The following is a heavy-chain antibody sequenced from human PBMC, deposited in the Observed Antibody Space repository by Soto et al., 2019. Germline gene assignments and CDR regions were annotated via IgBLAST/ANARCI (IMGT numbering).Heavy chain of an antibody. CDR1: GFTFNYYP. J-gene: IGHJ6*02. V-gene: IGHV3-30-3*01. CDR3: ARLPVALVAVLYIYPLDGREAMSDVDV. D-gene: IGHD6-19*01. CDR2: ISFDGSNK. Sequence: QMQLVESGGGVVQPGESLRLSCAASGFTFNYYPMHWVRQTPGKGLEWVAVISFDGSNKYYADSVKGRFTISRDNSKKMLYLQMNSVRADDAAVYYCARLPVALVAVLYIYPLDGREAMSDVDVWGQGTTVSVSS.